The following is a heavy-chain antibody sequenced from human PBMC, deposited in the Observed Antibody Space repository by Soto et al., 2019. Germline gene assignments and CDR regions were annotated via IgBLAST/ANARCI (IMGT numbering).Heavy chain of an antibody. CDR3: ASSLYSSSWYDLDP. D-gene: IGHD6-13*01. Sequence: GASMKVSCKASGGPFSRYTISWVRQAPGQGLEWMGRIIPILGIANYAQKFQGGVTITADKSTSTAYMELSSLRSEDTAVYYCASSLYSSSWYDLDPWGQGTLVTVSS. J-gene: IGHJ5*02. V-gene: IGHV1-69*02. CDR1: GGPFSRYT. CDR2: IIPILGIA.